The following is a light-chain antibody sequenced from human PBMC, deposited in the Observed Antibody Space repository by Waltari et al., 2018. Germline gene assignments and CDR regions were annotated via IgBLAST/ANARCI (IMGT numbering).Light chain of an antibody. Sequence: QSALTQPASVSGSPGQSITISCTGISSDAGGYNSVSWYNYVSWYQQHPGKAPKLMIYDVSKRPSGVSNRFSGSKSDNTASLTISGLQAEDEADYYCTSYVSSSTAVFGGGTKVTVL. J-gene: IGLJ2*01. CDR3: TSYVSSSTAV. CDR2: DVS. V-gene: IGLV2-14*03. CDR1: SSDAGGYNS.